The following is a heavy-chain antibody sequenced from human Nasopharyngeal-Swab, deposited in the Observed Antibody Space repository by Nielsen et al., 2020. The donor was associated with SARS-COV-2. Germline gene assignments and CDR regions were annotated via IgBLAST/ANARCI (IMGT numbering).Heavy chain of an antibody. CDR2: IKQDGSEK. CDR1: GFTFSSYW. V-gene: IGHV3-7*01. CDR3: ARWSSSWSLVT. J-gene: IGHJ4*02. D-gene: IGHD6-13*01. Sequence: GGSLRLSCAASGFTFSSYWMSWVRQAPGKGLEWVANIKQDGSEKYYVDSVKGRFTISRDNAKNTLYLQMSSLRAEDTAVYYCARWSSSWSLVTWGQGTLVTVSS.